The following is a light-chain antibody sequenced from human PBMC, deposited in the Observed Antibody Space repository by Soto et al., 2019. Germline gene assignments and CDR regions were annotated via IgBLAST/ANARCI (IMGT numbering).Light chain of an antibody. Sequence: DIQMTQSPSTLSGSVGDRVTITFRASQTISSWLAWYQQKPGKAPKLLIYKAPTLKSGVPSRFSGSGSGTEFTLTISSLQPDDFATYYCQQYNSYPWTFGQGTKVDIK. V-gene: IGKV1-5*03. CDR3: QQYNSYPWT. CDR2: KAP. CDR1: QTISSW. J-gene: IGKJ1*01.